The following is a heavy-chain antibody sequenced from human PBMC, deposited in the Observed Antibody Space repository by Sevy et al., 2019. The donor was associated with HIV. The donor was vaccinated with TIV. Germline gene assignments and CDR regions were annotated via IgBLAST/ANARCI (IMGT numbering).Heavy chain of an antibody. CDR2: INPNSGGT. V-gene: IGHV1-2*06. D-gene: IGHD3-10*01. CDR3: ARGGGIGAREYYFDY. CDR1: GYTFTGYY. J-gene: IGHJ4*02. Sequence: ALVKVSCKASGYTFTGYYMHWVRQAPGQGLEWMGRINPNSGGTNYAQKFQGRVTMTRDTSISTAYMELSRLRSDDTAVYYCARGGGIGAREYYFDYWGQGTLVTVSS.